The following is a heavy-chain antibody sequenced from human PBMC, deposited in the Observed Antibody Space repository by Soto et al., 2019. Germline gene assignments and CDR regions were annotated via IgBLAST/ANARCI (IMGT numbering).Heavy chain of an antibody. CDR3: ARTTDYIWGSPRGLFDY. D-gene: IGHD3-16*01. CDR1: GGSFSGYY. CDR2: INHSGST. J-gene: IGHJ4*02. Sequence: QVQLQQWGAGLLKPSETLSLTCAVYGGSFSGYYWSWIRQPPGKGLEWIGEINHSGSTNYNPSLKRRVTISEDTSKNQFSLKLSSVTAADTAVYYCARTTDYIWGSPRGLFDYWGQGTLVTVSS. V-gene: IGHV4-34*01.